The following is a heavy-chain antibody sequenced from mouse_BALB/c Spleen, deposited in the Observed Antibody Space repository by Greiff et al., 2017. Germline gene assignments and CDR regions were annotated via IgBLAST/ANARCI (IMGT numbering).Heavy chain of an antibody. D-gene: IGHD1-1*01. J-gene: IGHJ3*01. Sequence: EVQLQQSGTVLARPGASVKMSCKASGYTFTSYWMHWVKQRPGQGLEWIGAIYPGNSDTSYNQKFKGKAKLTAVTSTSTAYMELSSLTNEDSAVYYCTRAENYYGSSLFAYWGQGTLVTVSA. CDR1: GYTFTSYW. CDR2: IYPGNSDT. CDR3: TRAENYYGSSLFAY. V-gene: IGHV1-5*01.